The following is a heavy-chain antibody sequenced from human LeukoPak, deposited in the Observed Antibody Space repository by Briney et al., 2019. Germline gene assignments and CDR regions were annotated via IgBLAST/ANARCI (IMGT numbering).Heavy chain of an antibody. D-gene: IGHD3-10*01. CDR3: ARGFGNFDY. CDR1: GFTVSTND. J-gene: IGHJ4*02. Sequence: GGSLRLSCGASGFTVSTNDMNWVRQAPGKGLEWVSVIYSDGTTYYADAVKGRFIISRDNSKNMLYLQVNSLRAEDTAVYHCARGFGNFDYWGQGTLVTVSP. V-gene: IGHV3-66*01. CDR2: IYSDGTT.